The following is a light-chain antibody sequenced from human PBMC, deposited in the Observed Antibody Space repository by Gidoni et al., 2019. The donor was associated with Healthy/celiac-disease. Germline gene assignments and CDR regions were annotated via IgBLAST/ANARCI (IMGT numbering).Light chain of an antibody. Sequence: QSALTQPPSVSAAPGQTVTISCSVSSSNIGNNYVSWYQQLPGTAPKLLIYDNNKRPSGIPDRFSGSKSGTSATLGITGLQTGDEADYYCGTWDSSLSAGVFGGGTKLTVL. J-gene: IGLJ3*02. V-gene: IGLV1-51*01. CDR1: SSNIGNNY. CDR2: DNN. CDR3: GTWDSSLSAGV.